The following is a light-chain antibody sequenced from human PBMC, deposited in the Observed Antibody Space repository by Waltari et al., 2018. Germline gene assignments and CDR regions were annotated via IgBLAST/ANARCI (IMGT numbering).Light chain of an antibody. V-gene: IGKV3-11*01. CDR2: DAS. Sequence: EIVLTQSPATLSLSPGERATLSCRASQSVSSYLSWYQQKSGQAPRLLIYDASNRATGIPARFSGSWSVTDFTLTINSLEPEDFAVYYCQQHSNWPPLTFGGGTKVEIK. J-gene: IGKJ4*01. CDR3: QQHSNWPPLT. CDR1: QSVSSY.